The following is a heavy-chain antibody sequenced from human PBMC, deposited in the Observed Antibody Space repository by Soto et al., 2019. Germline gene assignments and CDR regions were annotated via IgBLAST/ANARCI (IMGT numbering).Heavy chain of an antibody. V-gene: IGHV3-11*01. D-gene: IGHD6-13*01. J-gene: IGHJ4*02. CDR3: ARDGSTSWDYNYDY. Sequence: GGSLRLSCAASGFTFSDYYMSWIRQAPGKGLEWVSYISSTSSTIYYADSLKGRFTISRDIAKNSLYLQMNSLRAEDTAVYYCARDGSTSWDYNYDYWGRGTLVTVSS. CDR2: ISSTSSTI. CDR1: GFTFSDYY.